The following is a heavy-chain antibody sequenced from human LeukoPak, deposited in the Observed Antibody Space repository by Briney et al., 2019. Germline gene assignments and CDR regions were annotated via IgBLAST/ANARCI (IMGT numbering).Heavy chain of an antibody. J-gene: IGHJ6*02. V-gene: IGHV3-48*03. D-gene: IGHD5-18*01. CDR1: GFTFRSYE. CDR3: AKDPSGDSFGSYGLDV. CDR2: ISSSGSTI. Sequence: PGGSLRLSCAASGFTFRSYEMNWGRQAPGKGLEWVSYISSSGSTIYYAEFVKGRFTISRDNAKNSLYLQMNSRRPEDTAVYYCAKDPSGDSFGSYGLDVWGQGTTVTVSS.